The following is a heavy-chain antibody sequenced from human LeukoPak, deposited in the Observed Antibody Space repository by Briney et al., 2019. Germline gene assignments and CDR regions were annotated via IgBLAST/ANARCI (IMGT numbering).Heavy chain of an antibody. J-gene: IGHJ3*02. CDR2: INPDGSRR. V-gene: IGHV3-7*01. CDR3: ATSRVEAASDI. Sequence: GGSLRLSCAASGFTFSDYWMAGVRKAPGKGLEWVANINPDGSRRPLGDPVRGRFTISRDNAQNSVFLQMNSLRVEDTALYYCATSRVEAASDIWGQGTMVTVPS. CDR1: GFTFSDYW.